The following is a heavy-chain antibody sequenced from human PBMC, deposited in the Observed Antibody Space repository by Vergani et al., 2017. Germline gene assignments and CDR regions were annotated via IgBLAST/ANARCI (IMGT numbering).Heavy chain of an antibody. D-gene: IGHD2-2*01. CDR1: GGTFSSYA. J-gene: IGHJ6*03. V-gene: IGHV1-69*01. CDR2: IIPIFGTA. Sequence: QVQLVQSGAEVKKPGSSVKVSCKASGGTFSSYAISWVRQAPGQGLEWMGGIIPIFGTANYAQTFQGRVTITADESTSTAYMELSSLRSEDTAVYYCAAGVVVGPGDPHYYYYYYMDVWGKGTTVTVSS. CDR3: AAGVVVGPGDPHYYYYYYMDV.